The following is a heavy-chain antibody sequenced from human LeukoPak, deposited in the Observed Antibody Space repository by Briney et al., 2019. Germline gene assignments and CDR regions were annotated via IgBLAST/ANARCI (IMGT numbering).Heavy chain of an antibody. CDR3: AKGYWNPGY. CDR2: ISGSGGST. CDR1: GFTFSTYA. Sequence: GGSLRLSCVASGFTFSTYAMTWVRQAPGKGLEWVSGISGSGGSTYYADSVKSRFTISRDNSKNTLYLQMNNLRAEDTALYYCAKGYWNPGYWGQGTLVTVSS. D-gene: IGHD1-1*01. J-gene: IGHJ4*02. V-gene: IGHV3-23*01.